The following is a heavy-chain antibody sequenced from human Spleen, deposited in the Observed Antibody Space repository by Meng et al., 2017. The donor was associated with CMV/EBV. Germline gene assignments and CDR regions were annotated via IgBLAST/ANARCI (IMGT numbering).Heavy chain of an antibody. CDR2: ISGSGGST. CDR1: GFTFSGYA. V-gene: IGHV3-23*01. CDR3: AKNAMVRGYGMDV. Sequence: GESLKISCAASGFTFSGYAMSWVRQAPGKGLEWVSAISGSGGSTYYADSVKGRFTISRDNSKNTLYLQMNSLRAEDTAVYYCAKNAMVRGYGMDVWGQGTTVTVSS. J-gene: IGHJ6*02. D-gene: IGHD3-10*01.